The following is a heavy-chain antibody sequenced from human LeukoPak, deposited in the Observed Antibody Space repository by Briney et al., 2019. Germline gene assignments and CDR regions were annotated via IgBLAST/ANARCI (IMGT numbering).Heavy chain of an antibody. Sequence: ASVKVSCKPSGYTFTSYVINWVRQAPGQGRGWMGWMNPNSGKTGYAQKFQGRVTMTTNTSISTAYMELSSLRSEDAAVYYCARGMGSGSYSAAYYIDYWGQGTLVTVSS. CDR2: MNPNSGKT. D-gene: IGHD3-22*01. CDR3: ARGMGSGSYSAAYYIDY. J-gene: IGHJ4*02. V-gene: IGHV1-8*01. CDR1: GYTFTSYV.